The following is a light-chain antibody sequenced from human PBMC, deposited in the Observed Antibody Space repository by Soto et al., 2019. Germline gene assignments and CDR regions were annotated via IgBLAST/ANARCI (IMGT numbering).Light chain of an antibody. CDR3: CSYAGSRTPLI. J-gene: IGLJ1*01. CDR1: SSDVGSYNL. Sequence: QSALTQAASVSGSPGQSITISCTGTSSDVGSYNLVSWYQQHTGKAPKLMIYEVSKRPSGLSNRFSGSKSVNTASLTISGLQAEDEADYYCCSYAGSRTPLIFGTGTKLTVL. CDR2: EVS. V-gene: IGLV2-23*02.